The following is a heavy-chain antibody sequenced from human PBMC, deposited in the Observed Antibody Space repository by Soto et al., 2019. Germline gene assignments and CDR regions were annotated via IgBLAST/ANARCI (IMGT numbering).Heavy chain of an antibody. J-gene: IGHJ4*02. V-gene: IGHV3-23*01. Sequence: VQLLESGGGLVQPGGSLRLSCAASEFTFNNYGMTWVRQAPGKGLEWVSSISGSDDSTNYADSVKGRFSVSRDNSKNTLYLQMNSLRADDTAIDYGAKSGSRDRSYFDYWGQGTLVTVSP. CDR2: ISGSDDST. CDR1: EFTFNNYG. D-gene: IGHD1-26*01. CDR3: AKSGSRDRSYFDY.